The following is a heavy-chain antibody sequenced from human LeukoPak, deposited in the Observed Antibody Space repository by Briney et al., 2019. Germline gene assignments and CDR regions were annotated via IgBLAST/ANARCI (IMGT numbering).Heavy chain of an antibody. D-gene: IGHD2-21*01. CDR3: ARGTYCGSDCYSFEY. Sequence: SETLSLTCTVSGGSISSYYWSWIRQPPGKGLEWIGYIYYSGSTNYNPSLKRRVTMSVDTSKNQFSLKLSSVTAADTAVYYCARGTYCGSDCYSFEYWGQGTLVTVSS. CDR1: GGSISSYY. J-gene: IGHJ4*02. CDR2: IYYSGST. V-gene: IGHV4-59*12.